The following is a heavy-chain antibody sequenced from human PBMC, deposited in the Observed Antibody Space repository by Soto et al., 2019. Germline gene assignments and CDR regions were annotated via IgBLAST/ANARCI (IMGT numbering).Heavy chain of an antibody. D-gene: IGHD2-15*01. J-gene: IGHJ5*02. V-gene: IGHV3-11*06. CDR1: GFTFGDSY. CDR3: VRGGGGGLFDP. CDR2: ISPGSRYP. Sequence: PGGSLRLSCAGSGFTFGDSYMSWTRQAPEKGLEWLSYISPGSRYPAYADSVKGRFTISRDNAKRSLYLQMMCLTAEDTAIYYCVRGGGGGLFDPWGQGTMVTVSS.